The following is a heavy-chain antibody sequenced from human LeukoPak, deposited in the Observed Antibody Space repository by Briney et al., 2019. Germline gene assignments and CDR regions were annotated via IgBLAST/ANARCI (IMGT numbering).Heavy chain of an antibody. CDR3: AREDIVLMVYAIIDY. Sequence: SETLSLTCTVSGGSISSYYWSWIRQPAGKGLEWIGRIYTSGSTNYNPSLKSRVTMSVDTSKNQFSLKLSSVTAADTAVYYCAREDIVLMVYAIIDYWGQGTLVTVSS. CDR2: IYTSGST. CDR1: GGSISSYY. D-gene: IGHD2-8*01. J-gene: IGHJ4*02. V-gene: IGHV4-4*07.